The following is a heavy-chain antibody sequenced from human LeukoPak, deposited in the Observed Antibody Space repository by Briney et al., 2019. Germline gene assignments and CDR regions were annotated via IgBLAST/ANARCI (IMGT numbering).Heavy chain of an antibody. J-gene: IGHJ5*02. CDR3: AKDPEVPADIVLNWFDP. D-gene: IGHD2-2*01. Sequence: GGSLRLSCAASGFTFSSYAMSWVRQAPGKGLEWVSAISGSGGSTYYADSVKGRFTISRDNSKNTLYLQMNSLRAEDTAVYYCAKDPEVPADIVLNWFDPWGQGTLVTVSS. CDR1: GFTFSSYA. CDR2: ISGSGGST. V-gene: IGHV3-23*01.